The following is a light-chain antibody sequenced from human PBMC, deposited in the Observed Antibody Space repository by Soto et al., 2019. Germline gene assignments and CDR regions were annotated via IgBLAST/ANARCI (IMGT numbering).Light chain of an antibody. Sequence: ILMTQSPATLSVSPGERATLSCRASQSVSNNLAWYQHKPGQAPRLLIYDASTRATGIPARFSCSGSGTEFTLTISGLQSADFAVYYCQQYNNWPPWTFGQGTKVEIK. CDR1: QSVSNN. CDR2: DAS. CDR3: QQYNNWPPWT. J-gene: IGKJ1*01. V-gene: IGKV3-15*01.